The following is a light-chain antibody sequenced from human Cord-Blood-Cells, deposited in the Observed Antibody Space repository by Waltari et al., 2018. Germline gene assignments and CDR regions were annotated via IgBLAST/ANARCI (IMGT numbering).Light chain of an antibody. CDR3: SSYTSSSTYVV. CDR2: DVS. J-gene: IGLJ2*01. V-gene: IGLV2-14*01. CDR1: SSDVGGYNY. Sequence: QSALTQPASVSGSPGQSITISCTGTSSDVGGYNYVPWYQQHPGKAPKSMIYDVSNRPSGVSNRFSGSKSGNTASLTISGLQAEDEADYYCSSYTSSSTYVVFGGGTKLTVL.